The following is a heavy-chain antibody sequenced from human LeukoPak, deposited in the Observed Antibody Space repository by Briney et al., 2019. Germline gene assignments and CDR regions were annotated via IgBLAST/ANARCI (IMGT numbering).Heavy chain of an antibody. CDR1: GGSISSSNW. J-gene: IGHJ4*02. V-gene: IGHV4-4*02. D-gene: IGHD3-10*01. Sequence: SETLSLTCAVSGGSISSSNWWSWVRQPPGKGLEWIGEIYHSGSTNYNPSLKSRVTISVDTSKNQFSLKLSSVTAADTAVYYCARSTRHLYTYYYGSGSYSYYFDYWGQGTLVTVSS. CDR3: ARSTRHLYTYYYGSGSYSYYFDY. CDR2: IYHSGST.